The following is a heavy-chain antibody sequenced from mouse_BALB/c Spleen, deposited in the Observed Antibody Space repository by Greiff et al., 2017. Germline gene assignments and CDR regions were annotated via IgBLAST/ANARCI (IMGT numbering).Heavy chain of an antibody. Sequence: EVQLQQSGPELVKPGASVKIPCKASGYTFTDYNMDWVKQSHGKSLEWIGDINPNNGGTIYNQKFKGKATLTVDKSSSTAYMELRSLTSEDTAVYYCAREDAYYRYDRFAYWGQGTLVTVSA. D-gene: IGHD2-14*01. CDR3: AREDAYYRYDRFAY. CDR1: GYTFTDYN. J-gene: IGHJ3*01. V-gene: IGHV1-18*01. CDR2: INPNNGGT.